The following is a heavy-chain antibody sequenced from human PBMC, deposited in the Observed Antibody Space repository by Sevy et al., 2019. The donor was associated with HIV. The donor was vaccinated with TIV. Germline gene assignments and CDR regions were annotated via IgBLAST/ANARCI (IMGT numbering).Heavy chain of an antibody. D-gene: IGHD2-2*01. CDR2: ISGSGGST. J-gene: IGHJ3*02. CDR1: GFTFSSYA. CDR3: AKDRWAVHQPDAFDI. Sequence: GESLKISCAASGFTFSSYAMSWVRRAPGKGLEWVSAISGSGGSTYYADSVKGRFTISRDNSKNTLYLQMNSLRAEDTAVYYCAKDRWAVHQPDAFDIWGQGTMVTVSS. V-gene: IGHV3-23*01.